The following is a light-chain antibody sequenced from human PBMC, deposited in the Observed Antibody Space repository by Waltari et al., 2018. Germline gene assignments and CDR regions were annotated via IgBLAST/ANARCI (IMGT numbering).Light chain of an antibody. CDR3: QSADSSGTFYI. CDR1: ALPKQY. V-gene: IGLV3-25*03. J-gene: IGLJ1*01. Sequence: SYALTQPPSVSVSPGQTARITCSGHALPKQYTFWYQQKPGQAPVLVIYKDTERPSGIPERFSGSSSGTTVTLTISGVQPEDEADYFCQSADSSGTFYIFGIGTKVTVL. CDR2: KDT.